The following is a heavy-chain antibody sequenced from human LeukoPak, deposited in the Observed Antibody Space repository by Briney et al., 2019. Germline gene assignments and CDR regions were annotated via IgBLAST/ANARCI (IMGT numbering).Heavy chain of an antibody. CDR2: IYYSGST. CDR3: ARPGGMTYFDY. CDR1: GGSIISSSYY. Sequence: PSETLSLTCTVSGGSIISSSYYWGWIRQPPGKGLEWIGSIYYSGSTYYNPSLKSRVTISVDTSKNQFSLKLSSVTAADTAVYYCARPGGMTYFDYWGQGTLVTVSS. V-gene: IGHV4-39*01. J-gene: IGHJ4*02. D-gene: IGHD6-13*01.